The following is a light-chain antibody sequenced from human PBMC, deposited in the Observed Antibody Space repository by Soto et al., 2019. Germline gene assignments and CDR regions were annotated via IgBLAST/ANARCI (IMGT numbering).Light chain of an antibody. J-gene: IGLJ1*01. CDR3: NSETTNHTPQIV. Sequence: QSALTQPASVSGSPGQSINISCTGTSSDVGGYNYVSWYQHHPGKAPKLIIYDVSNRPSGVSNPFSGSKSGNTASLTISGLPAEDGGEYYCNSETTNHTPQIVFGTGTKLTVL. V-gene: IGLV2-14*03. CDR1: SSDVGGYNY. CDR2: DVS.